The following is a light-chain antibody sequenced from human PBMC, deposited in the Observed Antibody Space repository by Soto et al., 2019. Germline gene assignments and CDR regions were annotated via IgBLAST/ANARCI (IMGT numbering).Light chain of an antibody. CDR1: SSDVGACNY. Sequence: QSVLTQPPSASGSPGQSVTISCTGTSSDVGACNYVSWYQQHPGKAPKLMIYEVTKRPSGVPARFSGSKSGNAASLTVSGLQADDEADYYCSSYAGSRNLVFGGGTKLTVL. CDR2: EVT. CDR3: SSYAGSRNLV. J-gene: IGLJ2*01. V-gene: IGLV2-8*01.